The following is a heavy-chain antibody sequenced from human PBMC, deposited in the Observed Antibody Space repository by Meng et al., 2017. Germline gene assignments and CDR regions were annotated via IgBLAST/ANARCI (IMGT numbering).Heavy chain of an antibody. J-gene: IGHJ4*02. CDR1: GFTFSDYY. Sequence: GGSLRLSCAASGFTFSDYYMNWIRQAPGKGLEWVSSISSSSSYIYYADSVKGRFTISRDNAKNSLYLQMNSLGAEDTAVYYCARDCDRDSSGYGIDYWGQG. CDR3: ARDCDRDSSGYGIDY. D-gene: IGHD3-22*01. CDR2: ISSSSSYI. V-gene: IGHV3-21*01.